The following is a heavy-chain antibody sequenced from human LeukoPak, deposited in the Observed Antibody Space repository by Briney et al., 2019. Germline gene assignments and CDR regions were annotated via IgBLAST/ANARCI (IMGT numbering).Heavy chain of an antibody. CDR2: IKQDGSEK. D-gene: IGHD4-11*01. CDR3: ARGYGNYGY. CDR1: RFTFSSYW. V-gene: IGHV3-7*01. J-gene: IGHJ4*02. Sequence: PGGSLRLSCAASRFTFSSYWMSWVRQAPGKGLERVANIKQDGSEKYYVDSVKGRFTISRDNAKNSLYLQMNSLRAEDTAVYYCARGYGNYGYWGQGTLVTVSS.